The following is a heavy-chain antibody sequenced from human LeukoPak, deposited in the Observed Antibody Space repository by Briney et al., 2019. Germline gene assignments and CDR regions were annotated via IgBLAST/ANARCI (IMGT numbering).Heavy chain of an antibody. CDR1: GFTFSSYG. CDR2: ISGSGGST. V-gene: IGHV3-23*01. J-gene: IGHJ4*02. Sequence: GGTLRLSCAASGFTFSSYGMSWVRQAPGKGLEWVSAISGSGGSTYYADSVKGRFTISRDNSKNTLYLQMNSLRAEDTAVYYCARVPTVTFFDYWGQGTLVTVSS. CDR3: ARVPTVTFFDY. D-gene: IGHD4-17*01.